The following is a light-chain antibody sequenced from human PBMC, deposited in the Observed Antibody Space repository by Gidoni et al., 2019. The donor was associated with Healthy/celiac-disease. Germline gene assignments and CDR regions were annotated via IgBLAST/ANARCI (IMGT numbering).Light chain of an antibody. Sequence: QSVLTQPPSVSGAPGQRVTISCTGSSSNIGAGYDVHWYQQLPETAPNLLIYGNSNRPSGVPDRFSGSKSGTSASLAITGLQAEDEADYYCQSYDSSLSGSVFGGGTKLTVL. CDR2: GNS. V-gene: IGLV1-40*01. J-gene: IGLJ3*02. CDR1: SSNIGAGYD. CDR3: QSYDSSLSGSV.